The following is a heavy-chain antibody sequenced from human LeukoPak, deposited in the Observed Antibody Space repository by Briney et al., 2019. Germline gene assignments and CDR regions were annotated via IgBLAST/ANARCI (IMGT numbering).Heavy chain of an antibody. CDR1: GGSISSYY. Sequence: SETLSLTCTVSGGSISSYYWSWIRQPPGKGLEGIGNIYNSGSTNYNPSLKSRVIISVHSSKKQFSLKLISVTAADTAVYYCARQGGYASPFGYWGQGTLVTVSS. CDR3: ARQGGYASPFGY. CDR2: IYNSGST. V-gene: IGHV4-59*08. J-gene: IGHJ4*02. D-gene: IGHD5-12*01.